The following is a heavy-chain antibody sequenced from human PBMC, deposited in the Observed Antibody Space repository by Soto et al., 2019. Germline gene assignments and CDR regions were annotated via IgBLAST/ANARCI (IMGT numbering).Heavy chain of an antibody. V-gene: IGHV4-30-2*01. CDR2: IYHSGST. Sequence: SETLSLTCAVSCGSISSGGYSCNWIRQPPGKGLEWIGYIYHSGSTYYNPSLKSRVTISVDRSKNQFSLKLSSVTAADTAVYYCARGVTTVTTFDYWGQGTLVTVSS. CDR3: ARGVTTVTTFDY. D-gene: IGHD4-17*01. CDR1: CGSISSGGYS. J-gene: IGHJ4*02.